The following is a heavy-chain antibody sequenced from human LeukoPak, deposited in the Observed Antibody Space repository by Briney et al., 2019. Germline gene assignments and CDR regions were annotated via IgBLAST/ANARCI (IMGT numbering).Heavy chain of an antibody. CDR1: DFPFNYYE. Sequence: GGSLRLSCSASDFPFNYYEMNWVRQLPGKGPEWLAHISGSGDSIYYADSVKGRFTISRDNAKMSLYLEMINLRAEDTALYYCAGGAQFLGSGSFDYWGQGALVTVSS. D-gene: IGHD3-10*01. CDR2: ISGSGDSI. CDR3: AGGAQFLGSGSFDY. J-gene: IGHJ4*02. V-gene: IGHV3-48*03.